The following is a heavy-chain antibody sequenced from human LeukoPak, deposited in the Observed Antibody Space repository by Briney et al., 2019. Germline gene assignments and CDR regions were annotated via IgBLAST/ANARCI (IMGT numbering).Heavy chain of an antibody. CDR1: GFSFSSYG. J-gene: IGHJ4*02. V-gene: IGHV3-23*01. CDR3: ASPPTYCSGGSCYRTGFDY. Sequence: GGSLRLSCAASGFSFSSYGMSWVRQPPGKGLEWVSSISVSGGSTYYAASVKGHFTISRANSKNTLYLQMNSLRAQDTAVYYCASPPTYCSGGSCYRTGFDYWGQGTLVTVSS. D-gene: IGHD2-15*01. CDR2: ISVSGGST.